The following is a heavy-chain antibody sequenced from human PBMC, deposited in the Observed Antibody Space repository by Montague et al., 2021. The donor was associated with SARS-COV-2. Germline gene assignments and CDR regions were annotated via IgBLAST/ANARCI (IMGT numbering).Heavy chain of an antibody. D-gene: IGHD2-8*01. CDR3: ARSQWHNWYFDL. V-gene: IGHV4-59*01. CDR1: GGSISSYY. Sequence: SETLSLTCTVSGGSISSYYWSWIRQPPGKGLEWIGYIYYSGSSNYNPSLRSRVTISMQTSRNQVSLRLSSVTAADTALYYCARSQWHNWYFDLWGRGTLATVSS. CDR2: IYYSGSS. J-gene: IGHJ2*01.